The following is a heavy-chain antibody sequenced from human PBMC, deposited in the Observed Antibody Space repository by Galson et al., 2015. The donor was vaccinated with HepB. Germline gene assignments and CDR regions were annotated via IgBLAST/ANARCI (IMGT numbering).Heavy chain of an antibody. J-gene: IGHJ4*02. CDR1: GYTFTSYY. CDR2: INPSGGST. Sequence: SVKVSCKASGYTFTSYYMHWVRQAPGQGLEWMGIINPSGGSTSYAKKFQGRATMTRNTSTNTDYMELSSRSTEVTAGYYCARGGLEYYFDDWGQGTLVTVSS. V-gene: IGHV1-46*01. D-gene: IGHD4-11*01. CDR3: ARGGLEYYFDD.